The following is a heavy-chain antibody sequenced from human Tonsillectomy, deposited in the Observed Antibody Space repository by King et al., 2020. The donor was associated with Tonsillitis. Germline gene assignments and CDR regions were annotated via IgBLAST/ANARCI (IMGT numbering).Heavy chain of an antibody. Sequence: VQLVESGTEVKKPGESLKISCKASGYSFTSYWIGWVRQMPGKGLEWMGIIYPGDSDTRYSPSFQGQVTISADKSISTAYLQWSSLKASDTAMYYCARQSFNSGGENDAFDTWGQGTMVTVSS. CDR2: IYPGDSDT. J-gene: IGHJ3*02. V-gene: IGHV5-51*01. D-gene: IGHD1-26*01. CDR1: GYSFTSYW. CDR3: ARQSFNSGGENDAFDT.